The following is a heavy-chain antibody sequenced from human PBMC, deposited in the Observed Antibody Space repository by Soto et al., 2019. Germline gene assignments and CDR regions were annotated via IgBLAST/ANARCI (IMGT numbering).Heavy chain of an antibody. V-gene: IGHV1-46*01. CDR3: ARELYSCGGDCPYYMDY. D-gene: IGHD2-21*02. Sequence: QAQLVQSGAEVKKPGASVRLSCKTSGYTFTDYFIHWVRQAPGQGLEWMGIISLYHHSTSYAQKFQGRLTVTNDTSTTTVYMELSSLTSEDTAVYWSARELYSCGGDCPYYMDYWGQGTLVTVSS. J-gene: IGHJ4*02. CDR2: ISLYHHST. CDR1: GYTFTDYF.